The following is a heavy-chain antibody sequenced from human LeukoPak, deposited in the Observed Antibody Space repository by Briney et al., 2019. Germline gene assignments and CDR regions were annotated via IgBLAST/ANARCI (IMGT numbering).Heavy chain of an antibody. D-gene: IGHD6-19*01. CDR2: IYYSGST. V-gene: IGHV4-39*01. Sequence: PSETLSLTCTVSAGSISSSIYYWGWIRQPPGKGLEWIGSIYYSGSTHYNPSLKGRVTISVDTSKNQFSLQLSSVTAADTAVYYCARNSGGWNFDYWGQGTLVTVSS. CDR1: AGSISSSIYY. CDR3: ARNSGGWNFDY. J-gene: IGHJ4*02.